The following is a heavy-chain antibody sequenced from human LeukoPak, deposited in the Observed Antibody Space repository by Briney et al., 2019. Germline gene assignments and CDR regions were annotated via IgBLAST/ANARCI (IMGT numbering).Heavy chain of an antibody. CDR2: IIPMFGTA. CDR3: ARHDYDFWSDHLPVAFDI. D-gene: IGHD3-3*01. V-gene: IGHV1-69*05. Sequence: SVKVSCKASGGTFSSYAISWVRQAPGQGLEWMGGIIPMFGTANYAQKFQGRVTITTDESTSTAYMELSSLRSEDTAVYYCARHDYDFWSDHLPVAFDIWGQGTMVTVSS. CDR1: GGTFSSYA. J-gene: IGHJ3*02.